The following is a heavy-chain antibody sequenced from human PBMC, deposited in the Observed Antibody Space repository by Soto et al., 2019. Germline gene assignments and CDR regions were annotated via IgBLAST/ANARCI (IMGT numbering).Heavy chain of an antibody. D-gene: IGHD4-17*01. CDR3: ARVMAVQAFDI. J-gene: IGHJ3*02. CDR1: GYIFTRYG. CDR2: INAGTGQV. V-gene: IGHV1-3*01. Sequence: ASVNVSCKASGYIFTRYGIHWVRQAPGQGLEWVGWINAGTGQVKYSQKFQGRVSITRDTSASTAYMELSSLKSEDTAVYYCARVMAVQAFDIWGQGTKVTVSS.